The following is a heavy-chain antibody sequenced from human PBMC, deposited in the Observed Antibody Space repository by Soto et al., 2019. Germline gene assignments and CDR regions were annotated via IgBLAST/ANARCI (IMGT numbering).Heavy chain of an antibody. V-gene: IGHV1-69*06. CDR2: IIPIFGTA. CDR1: GGTFSSYA. CDR3: ARAQTDTYHYYYGMEV. J-gene: IGHJ6*04. Sequence: SVKVSCKASGGTFSSYAISWVRQAPGQGLEWMGGIIPIFGTANYAQKFQGRVTITADKSTSTAYMELSSLRSEDTAVYYCARAQTDTYHYYYGMEVWGNGNPVNVSA. D-gene: IGHD3-9*01.